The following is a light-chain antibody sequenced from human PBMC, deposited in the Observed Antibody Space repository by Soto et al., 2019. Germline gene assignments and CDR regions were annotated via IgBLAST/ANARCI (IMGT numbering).Light chain of an antibody. CDR1: QTISSW. V-gene: IGKV1-12*01. Sequence: DIQMTQSPSTLSGSVGDRVTITCLASQTISSWLAWYQQKPGKAPKLLIYAASSLQSGVPSRFSGSGSGTDFTLTISSLQSEDFATYYCQQTNSFPLTFGRGTRLEIK. CDR2: AAS. CDR3: QQTNSFPLT. J-gene: IGKJ5*01.